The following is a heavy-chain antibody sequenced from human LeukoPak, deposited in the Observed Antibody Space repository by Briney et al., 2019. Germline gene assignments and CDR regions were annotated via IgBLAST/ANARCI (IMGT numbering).Heavy chain of an antibody. CDR1: GFTFSSYA. J-gene: IGHJ4*02. D-gene: IGHD3-22*01. V-gene: IGHV3-33*08. CDR3: ARDQGYDYYDSSGYPDY. Sequence: PGGSLRLSCAASGFTFSSYAMSWVRQAPGKGLEWVAVIWYDGSNKYYADSVKGRFTISRDNSKNTLYLQMNSLRAEDTAVYYCARDQGYDYYDSSGYPDYWGQGTLVTVSS. CDR2: IWYDGSNK.